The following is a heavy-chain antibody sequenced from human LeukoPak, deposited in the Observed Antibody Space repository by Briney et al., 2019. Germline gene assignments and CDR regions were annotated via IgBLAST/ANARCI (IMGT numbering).Heavy chain of an antibody. CDR1: GYTFTGYY. V-gene: IGHV1-2*02. CDR2: INPNSGGT. CDR3: ARDFIPRDGSGSYRD. D-gene: IGHD3-10*01. Sequence: VASVMVSCKASGYTFTGYYMHWVRQAPGQGLEWMGWINPNSGGTNYAQKFQGRVTMTRDTSISTAYMELSRLRSDDTAVYYCARDFIPRDGSGSYRDWGQGTLVTVSS. J-gene: IGHJ4*02.